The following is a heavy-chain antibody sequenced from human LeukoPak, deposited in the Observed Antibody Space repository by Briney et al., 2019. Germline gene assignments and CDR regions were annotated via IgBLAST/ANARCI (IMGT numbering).Heavy chain of an antibody. CDR3: APIVVVPAARVYYFDY. J-gene: IGHJ4*02. Sequence: PSQTLSLTCTVSGGSISSGGYYWSWIRQPPGKGLEWIGYIYHSGSTYYNPSLKSRVTISVDRSKNQFSLKLSSVTAADTAVYYCAPIVVVPAARVYYFDYWGQGTLVTVSS. D-gene: IGHD2-2*01. CDR2: IYHSGST. CDR1: GGSISSGGYY. V-gene: IGHV4-30-2*01.